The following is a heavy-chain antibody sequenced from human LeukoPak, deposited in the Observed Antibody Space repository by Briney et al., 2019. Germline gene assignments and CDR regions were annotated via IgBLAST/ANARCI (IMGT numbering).Heavy chain of an antibody. Sequence: GSLRLSCAASGFTFSSYVMSWIRQAPGKGLEWLSAISGSGSSTYYAVSVRGRFTVSRDNSKNTLYLQMNSLRAEDTAVYYCAKRGAAADDYWGQGTLVTVSS. V-gene: IGHV3-23*01. CDR2: ISGSGSST. D-gene: IGHD6-13*01. CDR3: AKRGAAADDY. J-gene: IGHJ4*02. CDR1: GFTFSSYV.